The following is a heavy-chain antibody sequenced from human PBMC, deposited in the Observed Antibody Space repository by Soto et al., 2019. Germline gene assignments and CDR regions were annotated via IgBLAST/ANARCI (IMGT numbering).Heavy chain of an antibody. V-gene: IGHV3-49*03. CDR3: TRDLDTAMAPYYFDY. D-gene: IGHD5-18*01. Sequence: GGSLRLSCTASGFTFGDFAMSWFRQAPGKGLEWVGFIRSKAYGGTTEYAASVKGRFTISRDDSKSIAYLQMNSLKTEDTAVYYCTRDLDTAMAPYYFDYWGQGTLVTVPQ. CDR1: GFTFGDFA. CDR2: IRSKAYGGTT. J-gene: IGHJ4*02.